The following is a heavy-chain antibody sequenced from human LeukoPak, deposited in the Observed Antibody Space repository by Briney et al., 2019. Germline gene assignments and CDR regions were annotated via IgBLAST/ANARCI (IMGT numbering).Heavy chain of an antibody. CDR3: ARSKYYDYVWGSYRSYYFDY. V-gene: IGHV4-34*01. Sequence: SETLSLTCAVYGGSFSGYYWSWIRQPPGKGLGWIGEINHSGSTNYNPSLKSRVTISVDTSKNQFSLKLSSVTAADTAVYYCARSKYYDYVWGSYRSYYFDYWGQGTLVTVSS. J-gene: IGHJ4*02. D-gene: IGHD3-16*02. CDR1: GGSFSGYY. CDR2: INHSGST.